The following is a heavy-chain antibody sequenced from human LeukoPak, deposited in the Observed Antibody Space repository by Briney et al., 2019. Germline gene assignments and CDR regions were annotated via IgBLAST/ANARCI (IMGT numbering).Heavy chain of an antibody. J-gene: IGHJ5*02. CDR2: ISAYNGNT. CDR3: ARAEVSVATIGNWFDP. Sequence: GASVKVSCKASGYTFTSYGIRWVRQAPGQGLEWMGWISAYNGNTNYAQKLQGRVTMTTDTSTSTAYMELRSLRSDDTAVYYCARAEVSVATIGNWFDPWGQGTLVTVSP. V-gene: IGHV1-18*01. CDR1: GYTFTSYG. D-gene: IGHD5-12*01.